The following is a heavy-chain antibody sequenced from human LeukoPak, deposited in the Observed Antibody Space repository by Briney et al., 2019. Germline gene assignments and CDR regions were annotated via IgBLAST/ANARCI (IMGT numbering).Heavy chain of an antibody. J-gene: IGHJ6*02. Sequence: PGGSLRLSCAASGFTVSSNYMSWVRQAPGKGLEWVSVIYSGGSTYYADSVKGRFTISRDNSKNTLYLQMNSLRAEDTAVYYCARDRSGYSSSWYPNGMDVWGQGTTVTVSS. D-gene: IGHD6-13*01. V-gene: IGHV3-53*01. CDR2: IYSGGST. CDR1: GFTVSSNY. CDR3: ARDRSGYSSSWYPNGMDV.